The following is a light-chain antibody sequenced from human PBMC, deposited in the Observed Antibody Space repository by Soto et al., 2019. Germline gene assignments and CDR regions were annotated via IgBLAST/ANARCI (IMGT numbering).Light chain of an antibody. CDR2: LGS. Sequence: DIVMTQPPLSLPVTPGEPASISCRSSQSLLHSNGYNYLDWYLQKPGQSPQLLIYLGSNRASGVPDRFSASGSGTDFTLKISRVEAEDVGVYYCMQALQTPITFGQGTRLEIK. V-gene: IGKV2-28*01. CDR1: QSLLHSNGYNY. CDR3: MQALQTPIT. J-gene: IGKJ5*01.